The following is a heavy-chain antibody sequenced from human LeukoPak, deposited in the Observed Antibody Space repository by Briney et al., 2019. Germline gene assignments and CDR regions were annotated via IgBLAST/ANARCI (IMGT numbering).Heavy chain of an antibody. J-gene: IGHJ6*02. CDR1: GGSFSDYF. CDR2: INHSGRS. Sequence: PSETLSLTCAVYGGSFSDYFWGWIRQPPAKGLEWMGEINHSGRSYYNPSLKSRVTISVDSSKIQFSLNLSSVTAADTAVYYCARDVVVVPAAIHYGMDVWGQGTTVTVSS. D-gene: IGHD2-2*01. V-gene: IGHV4-34*01. CDR3: ARDVVVVPAAIHYGMDV.